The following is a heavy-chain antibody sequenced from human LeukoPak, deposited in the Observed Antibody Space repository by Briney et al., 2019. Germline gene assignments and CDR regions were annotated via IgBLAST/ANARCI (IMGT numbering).Heavy chain of an antibody. D-gene: IGHD3-22*01. CDR1: GFTFSSYE. CDR3: ARDRARYYYDSSGSFDY. CDR2: ISSSGSTI. V-gene: IGHV3-48*03. Sequence: GGSLRLSCAASGFTFSSYEMNWVRQAPGKGLEWVSYISSSGSTIYYADSVKGRFTIFRDNAKNSLYLQMNSLRAEDTAVYYCARDRARYYYDSSGSFDYWGQGTLVTVSS. J-gene: IGHJ4*02.